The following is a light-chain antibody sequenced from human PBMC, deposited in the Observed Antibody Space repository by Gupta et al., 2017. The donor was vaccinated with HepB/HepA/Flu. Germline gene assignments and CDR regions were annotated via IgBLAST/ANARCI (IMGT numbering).Light chain of an antibody. CDR2: GTS. Sequence: EIVLTQSPGTLSLSPGDRATLSCRASQSISTNYVAWYQQKSGQAPRLLIYGTSSRATGIPDRFNGSGSGTDFALTISRLEPEDFAVYYCHQDDNSPKTFGQGTKVEIK. CDR1: QSISTNY. J-gene: IGKJ1*01. CDR3: HQDDNSPKT. V-gene: IGKV3-20*01.